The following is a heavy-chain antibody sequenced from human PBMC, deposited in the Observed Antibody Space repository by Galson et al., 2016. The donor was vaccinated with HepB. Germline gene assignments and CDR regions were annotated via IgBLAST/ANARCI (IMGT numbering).Heavy chain of an antibody. CDR3: ARDSYSETYDKDDAFDI. CDR2: TNYRSKWYS. Sequence: CAISGDSVSSESATWNWIRQSPSRGLEWLGKTNYRSKWYSGYAPSVKSRITITADTSKNQFSLHLNSVTPEDTAVYYCARDSYSETYDKDDAFDIWGQGTIVTVSS. V-gene: IGHV6-1*01. CDR1: GDSVSSESAT. J-gene: IGHJ3*02. D-gene: IGHD1-26*01.